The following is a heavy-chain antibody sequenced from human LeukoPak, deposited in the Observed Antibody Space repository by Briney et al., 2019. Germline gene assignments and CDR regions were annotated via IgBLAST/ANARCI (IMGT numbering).Heavy chain of an antibody. D-gene: IGHD3-16*01. CDR3: ASQVLLSYYYGMDV. J-gene: IGHJ6*02. Sequence: SETLSLTCTVSGGSISSSSYYWGWVRQPPGKGLEWIGSIYYSGSTYYNPSLKSRGTISVDTSKNQFSLKLSSVTAADTAVYYCASQVLLSYYYGMDVWGQGTTVTVSS. V-gene: IGHV4-39*07. CDR2: IYYSGST. CDR1: GGSISSSSYY.